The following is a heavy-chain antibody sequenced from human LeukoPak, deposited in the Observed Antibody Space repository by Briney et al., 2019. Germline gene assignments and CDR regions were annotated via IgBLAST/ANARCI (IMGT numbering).Heavy chain of an antibody. D-gene: IGHD3-10*01. J-gene: IGHJ5*02. V-gene: IGHV4-34*01. CDR3: ARERSMVRGVSWFDP. CDR2: INHSGST. Sequence: PSETLSLTCAVYGGSFSNYYWTWIRQPPGKGLEWIGEINHSGSTNYNPSLKSRVTISVDTSKNHFSLKLSSVTAADTAVYYCARERSMVRGVSWFDPWGQGTLVTVSS. CDR1: GGSFSNYY.